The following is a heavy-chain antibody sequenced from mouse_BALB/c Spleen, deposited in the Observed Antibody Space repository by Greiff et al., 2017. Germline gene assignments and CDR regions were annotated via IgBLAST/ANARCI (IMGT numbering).Heavy chain of an antibody. CDR2: ISYDGSN. CDR3: AREDGNYEGTFFV. CDR1: GYSITSGYY. Sequence: EVQLQESGPGLVKPSQSLSLTCSVTGYSITSGYYWNWIRQFPGNKLEWMGYISYDGSNNYNPSLKNRISITRDTSKNQFFLKLNSVTTEDTATYYCAREDGNYEGTFFVWGAGTTVTVSS. J-gene: IGHJ1*01. D-gene: IGHD2-1*01. V-gene: IGHV3-6*02.